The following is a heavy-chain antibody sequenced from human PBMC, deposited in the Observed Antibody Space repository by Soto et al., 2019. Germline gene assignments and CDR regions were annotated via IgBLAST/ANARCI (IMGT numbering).Heavy chain of an antibody. V-gene: IGHV4-31*03. CDR2: ISNSGST. CDR1: RDSISSGVSY. CDR3: AREGPDAFDI. J-gene: IGHJ3*02. Sequence: QVQLQESGPGLLKPSQTLSLTCTVSRDSISSGVSYWSWIRQRPGKGLEWIGYISNSGSTYYNPSLQSRVTISADTSKNQLSLKLTSVTVADTAVYYCAREGPDAFDIWGQGTMVTVSS.